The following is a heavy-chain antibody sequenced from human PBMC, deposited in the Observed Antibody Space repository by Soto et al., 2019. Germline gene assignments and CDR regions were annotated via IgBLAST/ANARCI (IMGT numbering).Heavy chain of an antibody. CDR1: GLTFSSYW. D-gene: IGHD2-21*01. V-gene: IGHV3-7*01. CDR3: ARDTGDFDY. Sequence: GGSLRLSCAASGLTFSSYWMSWVRQAPGKGLEWVANIKQDGSEKYYVDSVKGRFTISRDNAKNSLYLQMNSLRAEATAVYYCARDTGDFDYWGQGTLVTVSS. CDR2: IKQDGSEK. J-gene: IGHJ4*02.